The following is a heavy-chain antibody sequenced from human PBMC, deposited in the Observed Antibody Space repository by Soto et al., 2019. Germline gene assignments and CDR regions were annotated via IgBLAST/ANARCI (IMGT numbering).Heavy chain of an antibody. CDR2: INSDGSST. CDR3: ARVRFLEWLLSQYYYYYMDV. J-gene: IGHJ6*03. V-gene: IGHV3-74*01. CDR1: GFTFCSYW. Sequence: GGSLRLSCAASGFTFCSYWMHWVRQAPGKGLVWVARINSDGSSTSYADSVKGRFTISRDNAKNTLYLQMNSLRAEDAAVYYCARVRFLEWLLSQYYYYYMDVWGKGTTVTVSS. D-gene: IGHD3-3*01.